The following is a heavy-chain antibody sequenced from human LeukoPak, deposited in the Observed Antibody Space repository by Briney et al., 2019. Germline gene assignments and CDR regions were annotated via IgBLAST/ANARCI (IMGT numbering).Heavy chain of an antibody. V-gene: IGHV3-30*02. CDR1: GFTFSSYG. J-gene: IGHJ4*02. CDR3: AKVMSSGSGGNRETDC. D-gene: IGHD4-23*01. CDR2: IRYDGSNK. Sequence: GGSLRLSCAASGFTFSSYGMHWVRQAPGKGLEWVAIIRYDGSNKYYADSVKGRFTISRDNSKNTLYLQMNSLRAEDTAVYYCAKVMSSGSGGNRETDCWGQGTLVTVSS.